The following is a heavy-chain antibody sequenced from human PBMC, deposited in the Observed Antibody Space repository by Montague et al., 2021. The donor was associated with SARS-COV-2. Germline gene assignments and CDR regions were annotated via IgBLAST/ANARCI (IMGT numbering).Heavy chain of an antibody. V-gene: IGHV4-39*01. J-gene: IGHJ4*02. CDR3: ARHPLGYCSSTSCYDG. D-gene: IGHD2-2*01. CDR2: IYYSGST. Sequence: SETLSLTCTVSGGSISSSSYYWGWIRQPPGMGLVWIGSIYYSGSTYSTPSLKSRVTISVNTSKNQFSLKLSSVTAADTAVYYGARHPLGYCSSTSCYDGWGQGTLVTVSS. CDR1: GGSISSSSYY.